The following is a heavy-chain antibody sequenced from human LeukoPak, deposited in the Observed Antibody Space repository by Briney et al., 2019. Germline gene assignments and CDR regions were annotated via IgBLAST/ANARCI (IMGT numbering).Heavy chain of an antibody. CDR1: GFTFSDYY. J-gene: IGHJ3*02. D-gene: IGHD6-19*01. V-gene: IGHV3-11*01. Sequence: GGSLRLSCAASGFTFSDYYMSWIRQAPGKGLEWVSYISSSGSTMYYADSVKGRFTISRDNAKNSLYLQMNSLRAEDTAVYYCARDSYSSGWYSAFDIWGQGTMVTVSS. CDR3: ARDSYSSGWYSAFDI. CDR2: ISSSGSTM.